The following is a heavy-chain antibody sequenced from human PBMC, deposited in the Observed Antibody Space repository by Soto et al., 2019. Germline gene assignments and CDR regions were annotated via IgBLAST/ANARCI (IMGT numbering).Heavy chain of an antibody. V-gene: IGHV2-5*02. CDR1: GFSLTTSGVG. D-gene: IGHD3-3*01. Sequence: QITLNESGPTVVKPAETLTLTCTFSGFSLTTSGVGVGWIRQSPGKAPEWLALIYWDDDKRYSASLKSRLTLTKEPSKNQAVLTMASVDPADTATYYCAHRILRTVFGLVTTTAIYFDFWGQGTPVVVSS. CDR2: IYWDDDK. CDR3: AHRILRTVFGLVTTTAIYFDF. J-gene: IGHJ4*02.